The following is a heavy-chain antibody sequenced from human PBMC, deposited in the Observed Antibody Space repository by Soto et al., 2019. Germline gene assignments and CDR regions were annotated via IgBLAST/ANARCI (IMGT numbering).Heavy chain of an antibody. V-gene: IGHV5-10-1*01. Sequence: GESLKISCKGSGYRVSNYWISWVRQMLGKGLEWMGKIDPSDSYANYSPSFQGHITISSDKTISTAYLQWGSLKASDTAIYYCAREPYSSGWDYGMDVWGQGTTVTVSS. J-gene: IGHJ6*02. D-gene: IGHD6-19*01. CDR3: AREPYSSGWDYGMDV. CDR1: GYRVSNYW. CDR2: IDPSDSYA.